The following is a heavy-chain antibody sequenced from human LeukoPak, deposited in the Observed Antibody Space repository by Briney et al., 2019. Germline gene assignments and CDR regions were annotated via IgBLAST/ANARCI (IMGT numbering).Heavy chain of an antibody. J-gene: IGHJ4*02. D-gene: IGHD2-15*01. CDR3: AREGVHCSGRSCLKAY. CDR2: IKKDGSEK. Sequence: HPGGSLRLSCAASGFTFSTYWMSWVRQAPGKGLEWVANIKKDGSEKYYIDSVKGRFTISRDNAENSLYLQMNSLRAEDTAVYYCAREGVHCSGRSCLKAYWGQGTQVTVSS. CDR1: GFTFSTYW. V-gene: IGHV3-7*03.